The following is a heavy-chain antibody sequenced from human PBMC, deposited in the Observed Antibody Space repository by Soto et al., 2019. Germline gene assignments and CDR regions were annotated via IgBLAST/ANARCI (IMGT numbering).Heavy chain of an antibody. CDR1: GESVSSNSAA. D-gene: IGHD2-2*01. CDR2: TYYRSKWYN. Sequence: SQTLSLTCAISGESVSSNSAAWNWIRQSPSRGLEWPGRTYYRSKWYNDYAVSVKSRITINTATSQNQFSLQLNSVTPEDTAVYYCAKDIVVVPAAMYYYYYGMDVWGQGTTVTVSS. J-gene: IGHJ6*02. V-gene: IGHV6-1*01. CDR3: AKDIVVVPAAMYYYYYGMDV.